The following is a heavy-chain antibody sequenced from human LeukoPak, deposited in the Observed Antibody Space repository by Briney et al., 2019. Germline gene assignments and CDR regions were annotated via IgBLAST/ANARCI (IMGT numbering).Heavy chain of an antibody. Sequence: GGSLRLSCAASGFTFSSYSMNWVRQAPGKGLEWVSSISTSSSYIYYADSVKGRFTVSRDNAKKSLYVQMNSLRAEDTAVYYCAKDRDGSGSYSMNAFDIWGQGTMVTVSS. V-gene: IGHV3-21*01. CDR3: AKDRDGSGSYSMNAFDI. CDR2: ISTSSSYI. J-gene: IGHJ3*02. CDR1: GFTFSSYS. D-gene: IGHD3-10*01.